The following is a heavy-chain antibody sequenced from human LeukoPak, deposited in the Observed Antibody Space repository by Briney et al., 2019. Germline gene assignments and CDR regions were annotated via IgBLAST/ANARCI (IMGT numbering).Heavy chain of an antibody. V-gene: IGHV1-2*04. J-gene: IGHJ4*02. CDR3: AREGNDCGGDCTNFDY. CDR1: GYTFTGYY. Sequence: ASVKVSCKASGYTFTGYYMHWVRQAPGQGLEWMGWISPNSGGTNYAQKFQGWVTMTRDTSISTAYMELSRLRSDDTAVYYCAREGNDCGGDCTNFDYWGQGTLVTVSS. D-gene: IGHD2-21*02. CDR2: ISPNSGGT.